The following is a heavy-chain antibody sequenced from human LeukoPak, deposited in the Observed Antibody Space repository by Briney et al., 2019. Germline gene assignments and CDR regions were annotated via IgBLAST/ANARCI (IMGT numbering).Heavy chain of an antibody. CDR2: ISYDGSNK. Sequence: PGGSLRLSCAASEFTFSGYAMSWVRQAPGKGLEWVAVISYDGSNKYYADSVKGRFTISRDNSKNTLYLQMNSLRAEDTAVYYCAKDGEIVVVTYYFDYWGQGTLVTVSS. D-gene: IGHD3-22*01. CDR3: AKDGEIVVVTYYFDY. CDR1: EFTFSGYA. V-gene: IGHV3-30*18. J-gene: IGHJ4*02.